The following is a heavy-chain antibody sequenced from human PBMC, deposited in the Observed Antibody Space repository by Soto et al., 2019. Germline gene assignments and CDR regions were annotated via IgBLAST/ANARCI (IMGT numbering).Heavy chain of an antibody. Sequence: GGSLRLSCAASGFSFSSYIMNWVRQAPGKGLEWVSSIRSSSTYIYYANTLKGRFTISRDNAKNSLFMQMNSLRAEDTVLYYCARSPPGGYHYYYGMDVWGQGTTVTVSS. CDR3: ARSPPGGYHYYYGMDV. CDR2: IRSSSTYI. D-gene: IGHD3-22*01. CDR1: GFSFSSYI. J-gene: IGHJ6*02. V-gene: IGHV3-21*01.